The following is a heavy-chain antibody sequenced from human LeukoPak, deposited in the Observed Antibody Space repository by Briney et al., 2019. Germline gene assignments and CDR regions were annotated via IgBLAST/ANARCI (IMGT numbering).Heavy chain of an antibody. CDR2: FDPEDGET. Sequence: ASVKVSCKVSGYTLTELSMHWVRQAPGKGLEWMGGFDPEDGETIYAQKFQGRVTMTEDTSTDTAYMELSSLRSEDTAVYYCATDRDYGPHPRYAFDIWGQGTMVTVSS. J-gene: IGHJ3*02. CDR1: GYTLTELS. V-gene: IGHV1-24*01. CDR3: ATDRDYGPHPRYAFDI. D-gene: IGHD4-17*01.